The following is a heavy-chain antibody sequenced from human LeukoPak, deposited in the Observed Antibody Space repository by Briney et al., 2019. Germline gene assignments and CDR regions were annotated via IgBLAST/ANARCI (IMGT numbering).Heavy chain of an antibody. CDR3: ARGHKTNYYGNSFDP. V-gene: IGHV1-2*02. Sequence: ASVNISCKTSGYNFNVYYLHWVRQAPGQGLEWMGWIKPSSSFTDSAERFKDRVTMTSDTSITTAYMELNSLRSDDTAVYYCARGHKTNYYGNSFDPWGQGTLVTVSS. J-gene: IGHJ5*02. D-gene: IGHD3-10*01. CDR2: IKPSSSFT. CDR1: GYNFNVYY.